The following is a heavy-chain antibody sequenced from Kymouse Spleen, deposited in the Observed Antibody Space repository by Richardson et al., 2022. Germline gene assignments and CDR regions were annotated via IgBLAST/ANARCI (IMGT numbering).Heavy chain of an antibody. D-gene: IGHD6-19*01. V-gene: IGHV3-9*01. CDR3: AKGIAVARYYYYYGMDV. CDR1: GFTFDDYA. CDR2: ISWNSGSI. Sequence: EVQLVESGGGLVQPGRSLRLSCAASGFTFDDYAMHWVRQAPGKGLEWVSGISWNSGSIGYADSVKGRFTISRDNAKNSLYLQMNSLRAEDTALYYCAKGIAVARYYYYYGMDVWGQGTTVTVSS. J-gene: IGHJ6*02.